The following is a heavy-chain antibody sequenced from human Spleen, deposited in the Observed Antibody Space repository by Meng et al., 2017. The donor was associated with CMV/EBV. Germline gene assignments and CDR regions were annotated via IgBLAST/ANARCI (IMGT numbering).Heavy chain of an antibody. Sequence: GGSLRLSCAASGFTFKTYAMHWVRQAPGKGLEWVAVTSYDGRNSYYAGSVKGRFTISRDNSRTTLYLQMNRLTAEDTAVYYCAREGGNEGYCSSTRCQYGNDAFDIWGQGTMVTVSS. CDR1: GFTFKTYA. J-gene: IGHJ3*02. D-gene: IGHD2-2*01. CDR3: AREGGNEGYCSSTRCQYGNDAFDI. V-gene: IGHV3-30*04. CDR2: TSYDGRNS.